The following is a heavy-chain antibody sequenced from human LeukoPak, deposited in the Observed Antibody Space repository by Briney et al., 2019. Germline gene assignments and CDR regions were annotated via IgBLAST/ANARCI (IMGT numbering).Heavy chain of an antibody. V-gene: IGHV4-4*07. D-gene: IGHD2-2*01. CDR2: IYTSGST. Sequence: SETLSLTCTVSGGSIGSYYWSWIRQPAGKGLEWIGRIYTSGSTNYNPSLKSRATMSVDTSKNQFSLKLSSVTAADTAVYYCARGRSTSCCNWFDPWGQGTLVTVSS. CDR3: ARGRSTSCCNWFDP. CDR1: GGSIGSYY. J-gene: IGHJ5*02.